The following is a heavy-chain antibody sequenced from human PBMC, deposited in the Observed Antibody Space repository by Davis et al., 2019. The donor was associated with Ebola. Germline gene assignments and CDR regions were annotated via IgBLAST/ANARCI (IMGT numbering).Heavy chain of an antibody. CDR1: GFTFSSYS. D-gene: IGHD3-10*01. Sequence: GESLKISCAASGFTFSSYSMNWVRQAPGKGLEWVAVISYDGSNKYYADSVKGRFTISRDNSKNTLYLQMNSLRAEDTAVYYCAKDPGEGWGQGTLVTVSS. CDR2: ISYDGSNK. CDR3: AKDPGEG. J-gene: IGHJ4*02. V-gene: IGHV3-30*18.